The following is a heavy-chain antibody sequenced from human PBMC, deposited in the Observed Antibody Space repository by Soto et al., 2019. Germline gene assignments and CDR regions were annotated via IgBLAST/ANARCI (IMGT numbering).Heavy chain of an antibody. CDR2: IYSGGST. Sequence: TGGSLRLSCAASGFTVSSNYMSWVRQAPGKGLEWVSVIYSGGSTYYADSVKGRFTISRDNSKNTLYLQMNSLRAEDTAVYYCARDRVESGYPEYFQFWGQGTLVTVSS. V-gene: IGHV3-53*01. J-gene: IGHJ1*01. CDR3: ARDRVESGYPEYFQF. CDR1: GFTVSSNY. D-gene: IGHD3-22*01.